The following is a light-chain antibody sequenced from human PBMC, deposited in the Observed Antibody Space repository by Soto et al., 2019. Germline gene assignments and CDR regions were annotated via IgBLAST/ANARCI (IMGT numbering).Light chain of an antibody. CDR2: GAS. J-gene: IGKJ1*01. V-gene: IGKV3-20*01. CDR1: QSVSSSY. Sequence: EIVLTQSPGTLSLSPGERATLSCRASQSVSSSYLAWYQQKPGQAPRLLIYGASSRATGIPDRFSGSGSGTDFTLTISRLELEDFAVYYCQQYGSSPPTFVQGTKVEIK. CDR3: QQYGSSPPT.